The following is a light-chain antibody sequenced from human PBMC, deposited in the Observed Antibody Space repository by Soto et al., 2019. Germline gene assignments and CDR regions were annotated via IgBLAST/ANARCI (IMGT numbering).Light chain of an antibody. V-gene: IGKV2-30*01. CDR3: MQGTHWPRT. Sequence: DVVLTQSPLSLPVTLGQPASISCRSSQTHVYSDGNIYLNWFHQRPGQSPRRLIYKVSDRDSGVPDRFSGSGSGTDFTLKISRVEAGDVGVYFCMQGTHWPRTFGQGTKVEIK. CDR1: QTHVYSDGNIY. J-gene: IGKJ1*01. CDR2: KVS.